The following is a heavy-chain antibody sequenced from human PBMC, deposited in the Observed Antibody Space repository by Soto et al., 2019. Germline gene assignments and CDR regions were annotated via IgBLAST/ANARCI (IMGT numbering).Heavy chain of an antibody. Sequence: EVQLVESGGGLVNPGGSLRLSCAASGFTFNTYSMNWVRQAPGKGLEWVSSISASSSYIYYADSVKGRFTISRDNAKNSPYLQMNSMRAEDAAVYYCSRGGINYYESGGYSGNDYWGQGTLVTVSS. CDR1: GFTFNTYS. V-gene: IGHV3-21*01. D-gene: IGHD3-22*01. CDR3: SRGGINYYESGGYSGNDY. J-gene: IGHJ4*02. CDR2: ISASSSYI.